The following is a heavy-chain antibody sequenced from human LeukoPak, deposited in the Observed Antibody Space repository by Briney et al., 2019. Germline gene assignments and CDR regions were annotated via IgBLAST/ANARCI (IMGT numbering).Heavy chain of an antibody. CDR3: ARVRGYYDSSGSLVY. J-gene: IGHJ4*02. CDR1: GFTFSSYS. V-gene: IGHV3-21*01. D-gene: IGHD3-22*01. CDR2: ISSSSSYI. Sequence: GGSLRLSCAASGFTFSSYSMNWVRQAPGKGLEWVSSISSSSSYIYYADSVKGRFTISRDNAKNTLYLQMNSLRAEDTAVYYCARVRGYYDSSGSLVYWGQGTLVTVSS.